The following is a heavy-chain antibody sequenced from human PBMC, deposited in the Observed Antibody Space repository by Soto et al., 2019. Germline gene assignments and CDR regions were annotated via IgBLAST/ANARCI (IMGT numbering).Heavy chain of an antibody. CDR1: GGSISSYY. Sequence: PSETLSLTCTVSGGSISSYYWSWIRQPPGKGLEWIGYIYYSGSTNYNPSLKSRVTISVDTSKNQFSLKLSSVTAADTAVYYCARDLLPSYWGQGTLVTVSS. CDR2: IYYSGST. J-gene: IGHJ4*02. CDR3: ARDLLPSY. V-gene: IGHV4-59*01.